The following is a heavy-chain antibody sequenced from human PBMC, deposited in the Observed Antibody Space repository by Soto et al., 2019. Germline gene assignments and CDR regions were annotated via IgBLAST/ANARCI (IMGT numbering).Heavy chain of an antibody. CDR2: IKRDGSEK. V-gene: IGHV3-7*04. Sequence: PGGSLRLSCAASGLTFSDYWMTWVRQAPGKGPEWVANIKRDGSEKYYVDSVRGRFTISRDNAQNSLYLQMSNLRADDTAVYYCARGGPGSSNYWFYWGQGTLVTVSS. D-gene: IGHD6-13*01. CDR1: GLTFSDYW. CDR3: ARGGPGSSNYWFY. J-gene: IGHJ4*02.